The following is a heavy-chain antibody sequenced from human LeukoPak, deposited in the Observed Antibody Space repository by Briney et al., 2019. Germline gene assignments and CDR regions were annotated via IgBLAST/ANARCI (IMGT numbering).Heavy chain of an antibody. CDR3: AKSRLSGINDAFDI. CDR1: GFIFSSHG. J-gene: IGHJ3*02. Sequence: GGTLRLSCAASGFIFSSHGMNWVRQAPGKGLEWVSGVSPSGDITYYADSVKGRFTISRDNSKNRVYLQMNSLRAEDTALYYCAKSRLSGINDAFDIWGQGTMVTVSS. D-gene: IGHD3-3*01. CDR2: VSPSGDIT. V-gene: IGHV3-23*01.